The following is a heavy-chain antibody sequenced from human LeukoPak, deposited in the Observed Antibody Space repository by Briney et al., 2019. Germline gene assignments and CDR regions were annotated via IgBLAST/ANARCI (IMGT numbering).Heavy chain of an antibody. CDR3: AREFVTPTTN. V-gene: IGHV1-2*02. Sequence: VSVKVSCKASGYTFTAYYIHWVRQAPGQELEWMGWINPKSGGTYYVQKFQGRVTVTTDTSINTAYMELSSLTSDDTAVYYCAREFVTPTTNWGQGTLVTVSS. CDR2: INPKSGGT. D-gene: IGHD4-23*01. J-gene: IGHJ1*01. CDR1: GYTFTAYY.